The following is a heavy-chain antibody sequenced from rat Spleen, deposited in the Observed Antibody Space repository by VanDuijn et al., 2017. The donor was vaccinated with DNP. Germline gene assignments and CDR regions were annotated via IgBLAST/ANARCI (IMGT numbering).Heavy chain of an antibody. CDR1: GFSITFDY. CDR3: VRGHPPRGFDY. J-gene: IGHJ2*01. CDR2: INYSGRT. D-gene: IGHD3-8*01. V-gene: IGHV3-1*01. Sequence: EVQLQESGPGLVKPSQSLSLTCSVTGFSITFDYWGWIRKFPGNKMEWIGHINYSGRTSYNPSLTGRISITRDTSKNQFFLQLNSVTTEDTATYYSVRGHPPRGFDYWGQGVMVTVSS.